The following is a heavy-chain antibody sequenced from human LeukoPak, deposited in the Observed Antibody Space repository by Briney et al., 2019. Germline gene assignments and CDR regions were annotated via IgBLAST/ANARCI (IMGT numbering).Heavy chain of an antibody. CDR1: GGSINPYF. CDR2: FYTDGST. V-gene: IGHV4-4*08. CDR3: ARRQIYFDY. Sequence: PSEPLSLTCTVSGGSINPYFWGWIRQPTGKGLEWILYFYTDGSTKYNPSLKSGVTISLDTSKNQLSLKMSSVTAADKAVYYCARRQIYFDYWGQGTLVTVSS. J-gene: IGHJ4*02.